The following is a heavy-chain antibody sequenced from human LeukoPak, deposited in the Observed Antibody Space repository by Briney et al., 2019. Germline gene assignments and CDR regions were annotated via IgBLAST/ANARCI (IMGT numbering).Heavy chain of an antibody. CDR1: GGTFSSYA. V-gene: IGHV1-69*04. D-gene: IGHD3-22*01. Sequence: SVKVSCKASGGTFSSYAIIWVRQAPGQGLEWMGRIIPILGIANYAQKFQGRVTITADKSTSTAYMELSSLRSEDTAVYYCARDRYYDSSGYYYDPNFDYWGQGTLVTVSS. CDR2: IIPILGIA. CDR3: ARDRYYDSSGYYYDPNFDY. J-gene: IGHJ4*02.